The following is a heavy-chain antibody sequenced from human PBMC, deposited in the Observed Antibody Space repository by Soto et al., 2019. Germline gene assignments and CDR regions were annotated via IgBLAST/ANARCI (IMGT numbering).Heavy chain of an antibody. D-gene: IGHD4-17*01. CDR1: GGYFSGYY. Sequence: SDTMYLTCAVYGGYFSGYYCSWRRQPPGKGLEWIGEINHSGSTNYNPSLKSRVTISVDTSKNQFSLKLSSVTAADTAVYYCARGGEGYDYGDYYDYYYYYGMDVWGQGTTVTVPS. CDR2: INHSGST. V-gene: IGHV4-34*01. J-gene: IGHJ6*02. CDR3: ARGGEGYDYGDYYDYYYYYGMDV.